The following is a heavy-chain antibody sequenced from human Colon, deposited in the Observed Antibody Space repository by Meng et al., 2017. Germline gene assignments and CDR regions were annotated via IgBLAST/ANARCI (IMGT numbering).Heavy chain of an antibody. J-gene: IGHJ5*02. V-gene: IGHV5-51*01. Sequence: GESLKISCQGSGYSFMNYWIAWVRQMPGKGLEWMGIIYPGDSDTRYMPSFQGQVNISADRSISTAYLQWSSLKPSDTAMYYCARRVAVAGRGFWFDPWGQGTLVTVSS. CDR2: IYPGDSDT. CDR3: ARRVAVAGRGFWFDP. D-gene: IGHD6-19*01. CDR1: GYSFMNYW.